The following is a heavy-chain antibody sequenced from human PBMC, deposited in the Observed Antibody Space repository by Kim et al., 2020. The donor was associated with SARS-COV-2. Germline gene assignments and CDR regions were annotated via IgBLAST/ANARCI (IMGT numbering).Heavy chain of an antibody. V-gene: IGHV3-23*01. D-gene: IGHD6-19*01. CDR3: AKGQTGYSSGYWGGNIDY. Sequence: GGSLRLSCAASGFTFSSYAMSWVRQAPGKGLEWVSAISGSGGSTYYADSVKGRFTISRDNSKNTLYLQMISLRAEDTAVYYCAKGQTGYSSGYWGGNIDYWGQGTLVTVSS. J-gene: IGHJ4*02. CDR1: GFTFSSYA. CDR2: ISGSGGST.